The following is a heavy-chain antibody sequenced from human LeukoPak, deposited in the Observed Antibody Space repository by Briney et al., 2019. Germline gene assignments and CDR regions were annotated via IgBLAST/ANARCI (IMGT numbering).Heavy chain of an antibody. V-gene: IGHV1-8*01. CDR2: MNPNSGNT. CDR3: ARGRLSDDLEWLLPVPFDP. CDR1: GYTFTSYD. J-gene: IGHJ5*02. D-gene: IGHD3-3*01. Sequence: ASVKVSCKASGYTFTSYDINWVRQATGQGLEWMGWMNPNSGNTGYAQKFQGRVTMTRNTSISTAYMELSSLRSEDTAVYYCARGRLSDDLEWLLPVPFDPWGQGTLVTVSS.